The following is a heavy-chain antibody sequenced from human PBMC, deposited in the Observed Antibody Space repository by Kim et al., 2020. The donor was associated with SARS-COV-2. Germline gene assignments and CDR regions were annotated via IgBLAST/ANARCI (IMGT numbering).Heavy chain of an antibody. D-gene: IGHD5-12*01. V-gene: IGHV3-11*01. J-gene: IGHJ6*03. CDR3: ARERGTGGSASYYYMYV. Sequence: KGRFTISRDTAKNSLYLQMSSLRAEDTAVYYCARERGTGGSASYYYMYVWGKGTTVTVSS.